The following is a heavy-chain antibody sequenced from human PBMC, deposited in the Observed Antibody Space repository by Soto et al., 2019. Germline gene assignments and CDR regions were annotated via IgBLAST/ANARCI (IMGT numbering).Heavy chain of an antibody. J-gene: IGHJ5*01. CDR3: ARVRTDDILPGHFAWFAS. D-gene: IGHD3-9*01. Sequence: PSQTLSLTCAVEGGSFSGYYGSWIRQPPGKGLEWIGEINHSGSTNYNPSLKSRVTISVDTSKSQFSLKLSSVTAADTAVSYCARVRTDDILPGHFAWFASWGQGTFVLVTS. CDR2: INHSGST. V-gene: IGHV4-34*01. CDR1: GGSFSGYY.